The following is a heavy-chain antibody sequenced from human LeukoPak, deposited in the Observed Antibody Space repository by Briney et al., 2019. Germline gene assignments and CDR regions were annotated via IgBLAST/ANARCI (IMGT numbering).Heavy chain of an antibody. CDR1: GGSISSGSYY. V-gene: IGHV4-61*02. D-gene: IGHD3-3*01. CDR3: ARDPGLRLRFLEWPT. CDR2: IYTSGST. J-gene: IGHJ5*02. Sequence: SETLSLTCTVSGGSISSGSYYWSWIRQPAGKGLEWIGRIYTSGSTNYNPSLKSRVTISVDTSKNQFSLKLSSVTAADTAVYYCARDPGLRLRFLEWPTWGQGTLVTVSS.